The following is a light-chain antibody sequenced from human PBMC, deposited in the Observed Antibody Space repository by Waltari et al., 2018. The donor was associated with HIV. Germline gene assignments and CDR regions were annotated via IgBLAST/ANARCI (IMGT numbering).Light chain of an antibody. CDR3: QQRRDWPRT. Sequence: EIVLTQSPATLSLSPGARATISCRVSQSVGTYLVWYQHSPGQAPRLLVFDASKRATGIPARFIGSGFGTDFTLTISSLEPEDFGLYYCQQRRDWPRTFGQGTRLEI. CDR1: QSVGTY. J-gene: IGKJ2*01. V-gene: IGKV3-11*01. CDR2: DAS.